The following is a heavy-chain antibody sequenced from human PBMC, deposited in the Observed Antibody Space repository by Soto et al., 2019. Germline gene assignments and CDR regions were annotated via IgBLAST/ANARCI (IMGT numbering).Heavy chain of an antibody. V-gene: IGHV3-23*01. J-gene: IGHJ5*02. CDR1: GFTFSSYA. D-gene: IGHD3-3*01. CDR2: ISGSGGST. Sequence: EVQLLESGGGLVQPGGSLRLSCAASGFTFSSYAMSWVRQAPGKGLEWVSAISGSGGSTYYADSVKGRFTISRDNSKNTLYLQMNSLRAEDTAVYYCAKDLWGRFNYDFWSGYYPTPSWFDPWGQGTLVSVSS. CDR3: AKDLWGRFNYDFWSGYYPTPSWFDP.